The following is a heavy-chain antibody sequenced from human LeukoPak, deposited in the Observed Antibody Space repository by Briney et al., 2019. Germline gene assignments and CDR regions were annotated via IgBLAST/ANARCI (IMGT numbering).Heavy chain of an antibody. J-gene: IGHJ4*02. CDR1: GGSFSGYY. Sequence: SETLSLTCAVYGGSFSGYYWSWIRQPPGKGLEWIGEINHSGSINYNPSLKSRVTISVDTSKNQFSLKLSSVTAADTAVYYCARVPRGSSPIDYWGQGTLVTVSS. CDR3: ARVPRGSSPIDY. CDR2: INHSGSI. V-gene: IGHV4-34*01. D-gene: IGHD6-6*01.